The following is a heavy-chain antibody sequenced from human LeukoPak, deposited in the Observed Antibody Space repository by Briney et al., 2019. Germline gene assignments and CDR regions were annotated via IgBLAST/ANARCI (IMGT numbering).Heavy chain of an antibody. CDR2: IYTSGRT. Sequence: PSETLSLTCTVSGGSISSGSYYWSWIRQPAGKGLEWIGRIYTSGRTNYNPSLKSRVTMSVDTSKNQFSLRLSSVTAADTAVYYCARDRYYYDTSGPPLDIWGQGTMVTVSS. D-gene: IGHD3-22*01. V-gene: IGHV4-61*02. CDR3: ARDRYYYDTSGPPLDI. J-gene: IGHJ3*02. CDR1: GGSISSGSYY.